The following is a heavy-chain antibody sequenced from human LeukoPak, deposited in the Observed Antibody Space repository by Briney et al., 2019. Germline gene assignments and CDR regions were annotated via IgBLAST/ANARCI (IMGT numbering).Heavy chain of an antibody. CDR3: ARDGCSSTSCESDY. J-gene: IGHJ4*02. D-gene: IGHD2-2*01. CDR2: SSSSYI. Sequence: SSSSYIYYADSVKGRFTISRDNAKNSLYLQMNSLRAEDTAVCYCARDGCSSTSCESDYWGQGTLVTVSS. V-gene: IGHV3-21*01.